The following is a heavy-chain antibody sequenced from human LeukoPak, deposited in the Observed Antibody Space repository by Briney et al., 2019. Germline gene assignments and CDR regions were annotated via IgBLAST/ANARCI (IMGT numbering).Heavy chain of an antibody. V-gene: IGHV3-30*18. D-gene: IGHD3-22*01. CDR3: AKGDYYHSSGSSLLVDH. Sequence: GGSLRLSCAASGFTFSSYGMHWVRQAPGKGLEWVAVISYDGSNKYYADSVKGRFTISRDNSKNTLYLQMNSLRAEDTAVYYCAKGDYYHSSGSSLLVDHWGQGTLVTVSS. J-gene: IGHJ4*02. CDR2: ISYDGSNK. CDR1: GFTFSSYG.